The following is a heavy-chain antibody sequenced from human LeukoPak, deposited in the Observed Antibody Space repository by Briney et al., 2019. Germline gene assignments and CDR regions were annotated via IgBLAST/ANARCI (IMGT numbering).Heavy chain of an antibody. CDR2: IYYSGSA. CDR3: AREGIGATSSFDY. J-gene: IGHJ4*02. D-gene: IGHD5-24*01. Sequence: SETLSLTCTVSGGSISSYYWSWIRQPPGKGLEWIGYIYYSGSANYNPSLKSRVTISVDTSKNQFSLKLSSVTAADTAVYYCAREGIGATSSFDYWGQGTLVTVSS. CDR1: GGSISSYY. V-gene: IGHV4-59*01.